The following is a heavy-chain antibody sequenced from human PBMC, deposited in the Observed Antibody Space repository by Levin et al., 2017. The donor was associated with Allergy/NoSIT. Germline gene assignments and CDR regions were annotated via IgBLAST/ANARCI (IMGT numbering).Heavy chain of an antibody. CDR1: GFTFSSYA. D-gene: IGHD5-24*01. Sequence: PGGSLRLSCAASGFTFSSYAMSWVRQAPGKGLEWVSAISGSGGSTYYADSVKGRFTISRDNSKNTLCLQMNSLRAEDTAVYYCAKGQGATITEFDYWGQGTLVTVSS. J-gene: IGHJ4*02. CDR3: AKGQGATITEFDY. V-gene: IGHV3-23*01. CDR2: ISGSGGST.